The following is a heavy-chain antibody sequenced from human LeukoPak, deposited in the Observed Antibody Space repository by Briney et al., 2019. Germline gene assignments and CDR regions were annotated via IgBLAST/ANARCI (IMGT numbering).Heavy chain of an antibody. V-gene: IGHV3-21*01. Sequence: AGGSLRLSCAASGLTFSSYSMNWVRQAPGKGLEWVSSISSSSSYIYYADSVKGRFTISRDNAKNSLYLQMNSLRAEDTAVYYCARDRITIFGVVPGFDYWGQGTLVTVSS. J-gene: IGHJ4*02. CDR3: ARDRITIFGVVPGFDY. CDR2: ISSSSSYI. D-gene: IGHD3-3*01. CDR1: GLTFSSYS.